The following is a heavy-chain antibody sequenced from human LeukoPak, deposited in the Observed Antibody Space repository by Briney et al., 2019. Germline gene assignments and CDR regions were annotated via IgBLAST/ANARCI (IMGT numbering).Heavy chain of an antibody. CDR2: ISWNSGSI. CDR3: AKDIRHYDSSGIDY. J-gene: IGHJ4*02. Sequence: PGGSLRLSCAASGFTFDDYAMHWVRQAPGQGLEWVSGISWNSGSIGYADSVKGRFTISRDNAKNSLYLQMNSLRAEDTALYYCAKDIRHYDSSGIDYWGQGTLVTVSS. V-gene: IGHV3-9*01. D-gene: IGHD3-22*01. CDR1: GFTFDDYA.